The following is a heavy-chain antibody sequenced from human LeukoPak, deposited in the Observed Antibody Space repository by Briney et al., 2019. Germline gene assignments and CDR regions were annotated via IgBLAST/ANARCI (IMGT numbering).Heavy chain of an antibody. CDR1: GFTFSSYA. Sequence: GGSLRLSCAASGFTFSSYAMSWVRQAPGKGLEWVSAISGSGGSTYYADSVKGRFTISRDNSKNTLYLQMNSLRAEDTAVYYCAKRPVLRFLEWYQGWFDPWGQGTLVTVSS. CDR2: ISGSGGST. D-gene: IGHD3-3*01. CDR3: AKRPVLRFLEWYQGWFDP. J-gene: IGHJ5*02. V-gene: IGHV3-23*01.